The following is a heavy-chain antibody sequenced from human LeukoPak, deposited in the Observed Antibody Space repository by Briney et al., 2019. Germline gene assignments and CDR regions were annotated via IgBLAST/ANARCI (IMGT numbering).Heavy chain of an antibody. CDR1: GLSVSNNY. CDR3: ASDSYSPKYFQH. D-gene: IGHD2-15*01. J-gene: IGHJ1*01. V-gene: IGHV3-66*01. Sequence: QPGGSHSLVRAVSGLSVSNNYMSWVRQAPGEWLEWVSVIYSGGSTFYADSVKGRFTISRDNSKNTLYLQMNSLRAEVTAVYYCASDSYSPKYFQHWGQGTLVTVSS. CDR2: IYSGGST.